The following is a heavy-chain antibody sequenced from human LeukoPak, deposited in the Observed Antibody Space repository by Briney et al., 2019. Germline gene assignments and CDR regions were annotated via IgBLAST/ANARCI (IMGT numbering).Heavy chain of an antibody. D-gene: IGHD3-22*01. CDR1: GFTFSSYG. CDR2: IRYDGSNK. Sequence: GGSLRLSCAASGFTFSSYGMHWVRQAPGKGLEWVAFIRYDGSNKHYADSVKGRFTISRDNSKNTLYLQMNSLRVEDTAVYYCAKAPQYYYDSRGYFMYWGQGTLVTVSS. V-gene: IGHV3-30*02. CDR3: AKAPQYYYDSRGYFMY. J-gene: IGHJ4*02.